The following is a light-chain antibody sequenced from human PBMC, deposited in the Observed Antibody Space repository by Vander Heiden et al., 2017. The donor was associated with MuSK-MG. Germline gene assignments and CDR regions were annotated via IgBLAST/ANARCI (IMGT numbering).Light chain of an antibody. CDR1: KLGDKY. Sequence: SYELTQPPSVSVSPGQTASITCSGDKLGDKYACLYQQKPGQSPVLVIYQDSKRPSGIPERFSGSNSGNTATLTISGTQAMDEAYYYCQAWDSSTVVFGGGTKLTVL. CDR3: QAWDSSTVV. J-gene: IGLJ2*01. CDR2: QDS. V-gene: IGLV3-1*01.